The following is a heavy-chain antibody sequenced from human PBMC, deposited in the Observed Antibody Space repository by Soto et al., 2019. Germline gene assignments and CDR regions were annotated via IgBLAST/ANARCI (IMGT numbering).Heavy chain of an antibody. CDR2: ISSSGSAV. J-gene: IGHJ4*02. D-gene: IGHD2-21*01. Sequence: GGSLRLSCAASRFTFSDFYMSWIRQAPGKGLEWVSYISSSGSAVYYAESVKGRFTISRDNVKNSMYLQMNSLTADDTAVYYCARGHTYGPLFYYWGLGTLVTVSS. CDR3: ARGHTYGPLFYY. V-gene: IGHV3-11*01. CDR1: RFTFSDFY.